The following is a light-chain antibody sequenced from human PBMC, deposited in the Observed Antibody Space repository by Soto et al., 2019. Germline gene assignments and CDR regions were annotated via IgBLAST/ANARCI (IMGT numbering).Light chain of an antibody. CDR1: QSISNH. CDR3: QHTYITPRT. CDR2: AAS. V-gene: IGKV1-39*01. Sequence: DIQVPQAPSCRSGFVPDSVNITEPSSQSISNHLNWYQQQPGIAPKLLIYAASSVQSGVPSRFSGSGSGTDFSLNISSLQPEDFATYYCQHTYITPRTFGQGTKVDIK. J-gene: IGKJ1*01.